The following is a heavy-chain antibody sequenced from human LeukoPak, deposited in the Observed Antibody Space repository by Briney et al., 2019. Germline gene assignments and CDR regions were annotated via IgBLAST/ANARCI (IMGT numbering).Heavy chain of an antibody. Sequence: GRSLRLSCAASGFTFSSHAVHWVRQAPGKGLEWVAVISNDGNNKYYGDPVKGRLTISRDNSKNTLYLLMNSLRADDTAVYYCARGQYCSGTSCYAYYYYNMDVWGQGTTVTVSS. J-gene: IGHJ6*02. CDR1: GFTFSSHA. D-gene: IGHD2-2*01. CDR2: ISNDGNNK. CDR3: ARGQYCSGTSCYAYYYYNMDV. V-gene: IGHV3-30*04.